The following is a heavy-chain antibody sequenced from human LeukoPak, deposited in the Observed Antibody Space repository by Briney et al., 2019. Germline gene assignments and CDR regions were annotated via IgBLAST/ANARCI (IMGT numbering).Heavy chain of an antibody. CDR1: GGSISSSSYY. D-gene: IGHD2-15*01. V-gene: IGHV4-39*07. J-gene: IGHJ6*03. CDR2: IYYSGST. CDR3: ARGRRSGGYYYYYYMDV. Sequence: SETLSLTCTVSGGSISSSSYYWGWIRQPPGKGLEWIGSIYYSGSTYYNPSLKSRVTISVDTSKNQFSLKLSSVTAADTAVYYCARGRRSGGYYYYYYMDVWGQGTLVTVSS.